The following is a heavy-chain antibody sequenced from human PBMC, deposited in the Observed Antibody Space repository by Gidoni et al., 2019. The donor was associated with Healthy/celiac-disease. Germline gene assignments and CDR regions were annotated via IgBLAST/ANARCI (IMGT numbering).Heavy chain of an antibody. CDR3: ARTDLYY. V-gene: IGHV3-30-3*01. Sequence: QVQLVESGGGVVQPGRSLRLSCAASGFTFSSYAMHWVRQAPGKGLEWVAVISYDGSNKYYADSVKGRFTISRDNSKNTLYLQMNSLRAEDTAVYYCARTDLYYWGQGTLVTVSS. J-gene: IGHJ4*02. CDR1: GFTFSSYA. CDR2: ISYDGSNK.